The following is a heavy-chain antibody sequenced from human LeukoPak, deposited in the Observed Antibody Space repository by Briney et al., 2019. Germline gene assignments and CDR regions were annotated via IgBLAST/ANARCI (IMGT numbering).Heavy chain of an antibody. D-gene: IGHD6-19*01. CDR2: MDPSSGDT. CDR3: ARGVGAVGDY. V-gene: IGHV1-8*01. Sequence: ASVKVSCKASGYTFTHYHINWVRQATGQGLEWMGWMDPSSGDTGHAQKFQDRVTMTRDTSISTAYMELSSLRSEDTALYYCARGVGAVGDYWGQGSLVTVSS. CDR1: GYTFTHYH. J-gene: IGHJ4*02.